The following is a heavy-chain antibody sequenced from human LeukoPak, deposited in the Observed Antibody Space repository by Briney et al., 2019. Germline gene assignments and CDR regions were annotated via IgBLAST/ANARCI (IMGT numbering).Heavy chain of an antibody. V-gene: IGHV3-7*01. CDR3: ARVYGVRGDSSGPAGY. CDR2: IKQDGSEK. Sequence: GGSLRLSCAASGFTFSSYWMSWVRQAPGKGLEWVANIKQDGSEKYYVDSVKGRFTISRDSAKNSLYLQMNSLRAEDTAVYYCARVYGVRGDSSGPAGYWGQGTLVTVSS. CDR1: GFTFSSYW. D-gene: IGHD3-22*01. J-gene: IGHJ4*02.